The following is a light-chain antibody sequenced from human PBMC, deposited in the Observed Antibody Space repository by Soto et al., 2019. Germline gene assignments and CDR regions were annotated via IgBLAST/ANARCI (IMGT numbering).Light chain of an antibody. CDR1: NSNLGAGYD. V-gene: IGLV1-40*01. J-gene: IGLJ3*02. CDR3: QAYAYSMTSFV. Sequence: QSVLTQPPSVSGAPGQRVTISCTGNNSNLGAGYDVHWYQQLPGAAPKLVIFGNRNRPSGVPERFSGSKSGTSASLAITGLQAEDEADYYCQAYAYSMTSFVFGGGTKLTVL. CDR2: GNR.